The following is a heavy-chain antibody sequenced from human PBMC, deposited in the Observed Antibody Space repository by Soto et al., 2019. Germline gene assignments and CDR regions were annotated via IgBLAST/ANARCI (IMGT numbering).Heavy chain of an antibody. D-gene: IGHD3-22*01. CDR1: GFTFSSYA. CDR3: ARDPPRSSGYYFDY. V-gene: IGHV3-30-3*01. CDR2: ISYDGSNK. J-gene: IGHJ4*02. Sequence: GGSLRLSCAASGFTFSSYAMHWVRQAPGKGLEWVAVISYDGSNKYYADSVKGRFTISRDNSKNTLYLQMNSLRAEDTAVYYCARDPPRSSGYYFDYWGQGTQVTVSS.